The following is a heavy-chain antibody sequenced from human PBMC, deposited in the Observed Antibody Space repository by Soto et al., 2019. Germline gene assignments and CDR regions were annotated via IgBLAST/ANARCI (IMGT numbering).Heavy chain of an antibody. Sequence: SETLSLTCTVSGGSVNSGDYYWGWIRQSPGKGLEWIGSIFYSGTTYYNPSLQGRITISIDTSKNQFSLRLTSVTAADTALYYCARDWVHERWFDPWGQGTLVTVSS. CDR3: ARDWVHERWFDP. CDR2: IFYSGTT. V-gene: IGHV4-30-4*01. J-gene: IGHJ5*02. D-gene: IGHD1-1*01. CDR1: GGSVNSGDYY.